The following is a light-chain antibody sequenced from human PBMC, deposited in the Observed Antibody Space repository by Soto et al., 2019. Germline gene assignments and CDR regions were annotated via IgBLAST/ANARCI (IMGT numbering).Light chain of an antibody. J-gene: IGLJ2*01. CDR1: SSDVGFYNY. Sequence: QSALTQPPSASGSPGQSVTISCTGTSSDVGFYNYDSWFQQHPGKAPKLIIYEVNKRPSGVPDRFSGSKSGNTASLTVSGLQAEDEADYYCSSYAGINNLIFGGGTKLTVL. V-gene: IGLV2-8*01. CDR2: EVN. CDR3: SSYAGINNLI.